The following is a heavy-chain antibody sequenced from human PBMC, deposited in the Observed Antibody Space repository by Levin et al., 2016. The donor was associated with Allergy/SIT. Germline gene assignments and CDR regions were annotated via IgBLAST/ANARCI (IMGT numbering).Heavy chain of an antibody. CDR1: GVSISSSY. CDR2: VFYSGST. D-gene: IGHD4-17*01. J-gene: IGHJ4*02. V-gene: IGHV4-59*13. CDR3: ARDEYGFDY. Sequence: SETLSLTCTVSGVSISSSYWSWIRQPPGKGLEWIGYVFYSGSTNYNPSLKSRVTISVDTSKNQFSLKLRSVTAADTAVYYCARDEYGFDYWGQGTLVTVSS.